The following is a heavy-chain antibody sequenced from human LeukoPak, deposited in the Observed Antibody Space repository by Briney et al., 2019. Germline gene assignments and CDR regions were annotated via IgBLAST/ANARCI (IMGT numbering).Heavy chain of an antibody. CDR1: GYTFTSYD. D-gene: IGHD5-12*01. CDR3: ARGLVATPYYYYYGMDV. CDR2: MNPNSGNT. J-gene: IGHJ6*02. Sequence: GASVKVSCKASGYTFTSYDINWVRQATGQGLEWMGWMNPNSGNTGYAQKFQGRVTMTRNTSISTAYMELSSLRSEDTAVYYRARGLVATPYYYYYGMDVWGQGTTVTVSS. V-gene: IGHV1-8*01.